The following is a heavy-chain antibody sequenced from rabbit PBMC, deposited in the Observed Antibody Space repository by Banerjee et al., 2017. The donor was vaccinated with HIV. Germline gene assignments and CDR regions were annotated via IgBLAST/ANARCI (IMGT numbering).Heavy chain of an antibody. D-gene: IGHD4-1*01. CDR1: GLDFISSFW. Sequence: QQLVESGGGLVKPGASLTLTCKASGLDFISSFWICWVRQAPGKGLEWIATIYPRYGATDYANWVSGRFTVSLDNAQNTVFLRMTSLTAADTATHFCARGLVAGVLNLWGQGTLVTVS. V-gene: IGHV1S43*01. CDR2: IYPRYGAT. CDR3: ARGLVAGVLNL. J-gene: IGHJ4*01.